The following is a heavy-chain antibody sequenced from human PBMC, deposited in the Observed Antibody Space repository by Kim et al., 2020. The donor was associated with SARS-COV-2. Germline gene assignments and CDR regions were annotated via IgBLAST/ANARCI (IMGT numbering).Heavy chain of an antibody. Sequence: GGSLRLSCAASGFTFSSYAMHWVRQAPGKGLEWVAVISYDGSNKYYADSVKGRFTISRDNSKNTLYLQMNSLRAEDTAVYYCARDMGVVITTYYYYGMDVWCQGTTVTVSS. CDR2: ISYDGSNK. CDR1: GFTFSSYA. V-gene: IGHV3-30*04. D-gene: IGHD3-3*01. J-gene: IGHJ6*02. CDR3: ARDMGVVITTYYYYGMDV.